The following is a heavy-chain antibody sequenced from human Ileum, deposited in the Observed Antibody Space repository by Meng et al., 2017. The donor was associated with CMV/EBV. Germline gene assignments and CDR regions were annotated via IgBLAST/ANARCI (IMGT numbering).Heavy chain of an antibody. J-gene: IGHJ4*02. D-gene: IGHD3-10*01. CDR3: ARGLASGWPDY. CDR1: GGSFTDYY. V-gene: IGHV4-34*01. Sequence: QLHLQRWGPGLLKPSQTLSLTCAVFGGSFTDYYWTWFRQSPGKGLEWIGENTHSGRAYYSSSLTGRATISVDMSKYQFSLKLPSVTAADTAIYYCARGLASGWPDYWGQGTLVTVSS. CDR2: NTHSGRA.